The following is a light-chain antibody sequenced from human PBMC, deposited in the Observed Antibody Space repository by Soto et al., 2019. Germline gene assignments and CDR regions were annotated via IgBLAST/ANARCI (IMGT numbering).Light chain of an antibody. Sequence: DLQLTQSPSFLSASVGDRVTITCRASQGISSYLAWHQQKPGKAPKLLIYAASTLQSGVPSRFSGSGSGTEFTLTISSLQPEDFATYYCQQLNSYPFLTFGGGTKVEIK. CDR3: QQLNSYPFLT. CDR2: AAS. V-gene: IGKV1-9*01. J-gene: IGKJ4*01. CDR1: QGISSY.